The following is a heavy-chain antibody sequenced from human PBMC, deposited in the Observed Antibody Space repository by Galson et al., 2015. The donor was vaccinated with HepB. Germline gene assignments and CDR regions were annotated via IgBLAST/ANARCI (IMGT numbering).Heavy chain of an antibody. V-gene: IGHV4-30-4*01. J-gene: IGHJ3*02. Sequence: TLSLTCTVSGGSISSGDYYWSWIRQPPGKGLEWIGYIYYSGSTYYNPSLKSPVTISVDTSKYQLSLKLSAVTAADTAVYYCARDHTTVVTPGIAFDIWGQGTMVTGSS. CDR3: ARDHTTVVTPGIAFDI. D-gene: IGHD4-23*01. CDR2: IYYSGST. CDR1: GGSISSGDYY.